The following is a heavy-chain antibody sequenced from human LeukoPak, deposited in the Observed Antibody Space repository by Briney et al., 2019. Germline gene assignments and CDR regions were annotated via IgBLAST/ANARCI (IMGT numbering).Heavy chain of an antibody. CDR2: TYNSGTS. V-gene: IGHV4-31*03. CDR3: TRDRDNMGTGNY. Sequence: TSQTLSLTCTVSGGSISSGGYYWSWIRQFPGKGLEWIAYTYNSGTSYYNPSLKSRVTISADTSKNQFSLRLASVTAADTAVYYCTRDRDNMGTGNYWGQGTQVTVSS. D-gene: IGHD7-27*01. CDR1: GGSISSGGYY. J-gene: IGHJ4*02.